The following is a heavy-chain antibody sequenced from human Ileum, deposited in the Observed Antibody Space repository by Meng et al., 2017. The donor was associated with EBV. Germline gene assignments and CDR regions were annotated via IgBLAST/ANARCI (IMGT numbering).Heavy chain of an antibody. CDR3: ARYGTCGANSFYCFDP. CDR2: ISHTGTT. D-gene: IGHD4-23*01. CDR1: GGSLSNYY. V-gene: IGHV4-34*01. J-gene: IGHJ5*02. Sequence: VQLQQWGAGLLKPSETLSLNCGVYGGSLSNYYWTWIRQPPGKGLEWIGEISHTGTTKYNPSLKNRVTISLDTSNNQFSLNLNSVTAADTALYYCARYGTCGANSFYCFDPWGQGTLVTVSS.